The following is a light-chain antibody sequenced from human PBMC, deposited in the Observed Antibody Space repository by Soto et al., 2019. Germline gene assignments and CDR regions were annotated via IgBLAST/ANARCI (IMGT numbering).Light chain of an antibody. CDR1: SSDVGGYNY. CDR3: SSYTSSSTL. Sequence: QSVLTQPASVSGSPGQSITISCTGTSSDVGGYNYVSWYQQHPGKAPKLMIYEVSNRPSGVSNRFSGPKSGNTASLTISGLQAEDEADYYCSSYTSSSTLFGGGTQLTVL. J-gene: IGLJ2*01. V-gene: IGLV2-14*01. CDR2: EVS.